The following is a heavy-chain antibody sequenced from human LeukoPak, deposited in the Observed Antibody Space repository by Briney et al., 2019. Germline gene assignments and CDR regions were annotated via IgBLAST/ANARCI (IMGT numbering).Heavy chain of an antibody. CDR3: ARGRIGTTRYFDY. Sequence: PSQTLSLTCAVSGDTVSTNSAAWNWIRQSPSRGLEWLGRTYYRSKWNNEYALSVKSRMTVNSDTAKNQFSLQLNSVTPEDTAVYYCARGRIGTTRYFDYWGQGILVTVSS. J-gene: IGHJ4*02. CDR1: GDTVSTNSAA. D-gene: IGHD1-1*01. V-gene: IGHV6-1*01. CDR2: TYYRSKWNN.